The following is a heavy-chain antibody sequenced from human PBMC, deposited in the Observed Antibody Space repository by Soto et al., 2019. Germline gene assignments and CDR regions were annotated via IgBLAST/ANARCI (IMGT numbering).Heavy chain of an antibody. CDR1: GFSFSSFG. D-gene: IGHD4-4*01. Sequence: QVQLVESGGGVVQPGRSLRLSCAASGFSFSSFGMHWVRQAPGKGLEWVALTSNDGRDQYYADSVRGRFTISRDPSKTTLYVQMNGLRGADTAVYYWAKDVSRTVTHFDSWGQGALVTVSS. CDR2: TSNDGRDQ. J-gene: IGHJ5*01. V-gene: IGHV3-30*18. CDR3: AKDVSRTVTHFDS.